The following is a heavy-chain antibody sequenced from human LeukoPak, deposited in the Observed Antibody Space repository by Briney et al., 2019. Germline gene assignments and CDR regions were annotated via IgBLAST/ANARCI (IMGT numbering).Heavy chain of an antibody. Sequence: PGVSLRLSCAASGFTFSSYAMNWVRQAPGKGLEWVSFISGSGDTTYYADSVKGRFTISRDSSKNTLYLQMNSLRAEDTAVYYCAKSRGESRGASNYWGQGTLVTVSS. D-gene: IGHD1-26*01. J-gene: IGHJ4*02. CDR3: AKSRGESRGASNY. CDR1: GFTFSSYA. CDR2: ISGSGDTT. V-gene: IGHV3-23*01.